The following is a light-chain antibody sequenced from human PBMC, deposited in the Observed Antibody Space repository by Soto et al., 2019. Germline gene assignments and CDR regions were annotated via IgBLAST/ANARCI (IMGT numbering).Light chain of an antibody. CDR2: DTS. CDR3: QQYVHWPPGA. CDR1: QTVSSS. Sequence: EIVVTQSPATLSVSPGERVTLSCRASQTVSSSLAWYQQRPGQAPRLLIYDTSTRAAGIAARFSGSGSGTELTLTISILQSEDSAVYYCQQYVHWPPGAFGQGTTVEIK. J-gene: IGKJ1*01. V-gene: IGKV3-15*01.